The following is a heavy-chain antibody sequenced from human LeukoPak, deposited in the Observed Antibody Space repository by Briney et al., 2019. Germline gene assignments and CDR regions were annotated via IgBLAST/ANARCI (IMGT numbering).Heavy chain of an antibody. J-gene: IGHJ3*02. CDR2: IYPGDSDT. CDR1: GYTFTSYW. CDR3: ARLAGYSGYDFGPRGAFDI. D-gene: IGHD5-12*01. V-gene: IGHV5-51*01. Sequence: GESLKISCQGSGYTFTSYWIGWVRQLPGKGLEWMGIIYPGDSDTRYSPSFQGQVTISADKSISTAYLQWSSLKASDTAMYYCARLAGYSGYDFGPRGAFDIWGQGTMVTVSS.